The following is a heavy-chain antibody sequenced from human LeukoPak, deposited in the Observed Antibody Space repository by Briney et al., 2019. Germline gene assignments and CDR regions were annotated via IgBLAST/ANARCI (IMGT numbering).Heavy chain of an antibody. V-gene: IGHV1-46*01. CDR3: ARRNSHIGSYRPSYYFDY. Sequence: ASVKVSCKSSGYAFTNYYMHWVRQAPGQGLEWMGIINPSGCSTIYAQKFQGRVTMTRDTSTSTIYMELSSLRSEDTAVYYCARRNSHIGSYRPSYYFDYWGQGTLVTVSS. J-gene: IGHJ4*02. CDR1: GYAFTNYY. D-gene: IGHD1-26*01. CDR2: INPSGCST.